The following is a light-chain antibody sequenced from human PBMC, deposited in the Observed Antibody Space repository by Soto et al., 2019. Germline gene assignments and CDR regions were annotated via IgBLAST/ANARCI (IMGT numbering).Light chain of an antibody. CDR2: EVT. V-gene: IGLV2-8*01. CDR3: TSYTGTTYV. CDR1: SSDVGGYNY. J-gene: IGLJ1*01. Sequence: QSVLTQPPSASGSPGQSVTVSCTGTSSDVGGYNYVSWYQQHPGKAPKLIISEVTKRPSGVPDRFSGSKSGNTASLTVSGLQADDEADYYCTSYTGTTYVFGTGTKVTVL.